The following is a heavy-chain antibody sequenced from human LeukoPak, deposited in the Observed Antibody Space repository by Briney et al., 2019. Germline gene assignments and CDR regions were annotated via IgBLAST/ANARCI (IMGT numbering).Heavy chain of an antibody. J-gene: IGHJ6*02. CDR2: INAGNGNT. V-gene: IGHV1-3*01. CDR1: GYTFTSYA. CDR3: ARGGGSYYYSGMDV. Sequence: ASVKVSCKASGYTFTSYAMHWVRQAPGQRLERMGWINAGNGNTKYSQKFQGRVTITRDTSASTAYMELSSLRSEDTAVYYCARGGGSYYYSGMDVWGQGTTVTVSS. D-gene: IGHD4-23*01.